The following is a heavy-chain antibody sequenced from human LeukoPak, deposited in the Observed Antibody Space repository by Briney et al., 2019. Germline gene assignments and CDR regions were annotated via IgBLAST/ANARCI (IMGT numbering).Heavy chain of an antibody. CDR1: GFTFSSYG. CDR3: ARGDEMITFGGVIVD. J-gene: IGHJ4*02. D-gene: IGHD3-16*02. V-gene: IGHV3-48*03. Sequence: GGSLRLSCAASGFTFSSYGMNWVRQAPGQGLEWVSYISSSGSTIYYADSVKGRFTISRDNAKNSLYLQMNSLRAEDTAVYYCARGDEMITFGGVIVDWGQGTLVTVSS. CDR2: ISSSGSTI.